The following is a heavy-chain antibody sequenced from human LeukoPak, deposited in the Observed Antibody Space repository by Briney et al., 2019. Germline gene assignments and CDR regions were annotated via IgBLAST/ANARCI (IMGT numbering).Heavy chain of an antibody. V-gene: IGHV1-18*01. CDR1: GYTSTSYG. J-gene: IGHJ3*02. CDR2: ISAYNGNT. D-gene: IGHD3-22*01. CDR3: ARSKALVYYYDSSDNAFDI. Sequence: GASVKVSCKASGYTSTSYGISWVRQAPGQGLEWMGWISAYNGNTNYAQKLQGRVTMTTDTSTSTAYMELRSLRSDDTAVYYCARSKALVYYYDSSDNAFDIWGQGTMVTVSS.